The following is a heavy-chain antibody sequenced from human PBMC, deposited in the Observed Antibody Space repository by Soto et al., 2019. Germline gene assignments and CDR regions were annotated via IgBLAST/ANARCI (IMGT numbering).Heavy chain of an antibody. Sequence: PGGSLRLSCAASGFTFSSYWMHWVRQAPGKVLVWVSRINSDGGSTSYADSVKGRFTISRDNAKNTLYLQMNSLRAEDTAVYYCTRAAIKGELLDYWGQGTQVTVSS. D-gene: IGHD1-26*01. CDR2: INSDGGST. V-gene: IGHV3-74*01. J-gene: IGHJ4*02. CDR1: GFTFSSYW. CDR3: TRAAIKGELLDY.